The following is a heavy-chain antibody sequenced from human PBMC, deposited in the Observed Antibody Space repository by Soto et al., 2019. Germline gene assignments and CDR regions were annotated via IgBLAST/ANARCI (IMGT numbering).Heavy chain of an antibody. J-gene: IGHJ4*02. Sequence: SQTLSLTCAIFGESGSSKSVAWNWIRQSPSRGLEWLGRTYYRSKWYDDYAVSVKSRITINPDTSKNQFSLQLNSVTPEDTAVYYCARGRFEQQMSHFDYWGQGILVTVSS. CDR1: GESGSSKSVA. D-gene: IGHD6-13*01. CDR2: TYYRSKWYD. CDR3: ARGRFEQQMSHFDY. V-gene: IGHV6-1*01.